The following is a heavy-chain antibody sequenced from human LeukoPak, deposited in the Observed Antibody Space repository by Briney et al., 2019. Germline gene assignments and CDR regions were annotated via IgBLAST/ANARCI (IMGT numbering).Heavy chain of an antibody. CDR3: ARDHPYSYCSSTSCYGLKAT. CDR2: ISAYNGNT. CDR1: GYTFTSYG. V-gene: IGHV1-18*01. Sequence: GASVKVSCKASGYTFTSYGISWVRQAPGQGLEWMGWISAYNGNTNYAQKLQGRVTMTTDTSTSTAYMELRSLRSDDTAVYYCARDHPYSYCSSTSCYGLKATWGQGTLVTVSS. J-gene: IGHJ5*02. D-gene: IGHD2-2*01.